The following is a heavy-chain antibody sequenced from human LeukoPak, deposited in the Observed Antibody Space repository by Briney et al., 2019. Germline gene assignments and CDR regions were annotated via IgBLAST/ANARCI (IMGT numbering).Heavy chain of an antibody. Sequence: PGGSLRLTCAASGFTFSSYSMNWVRQAPGKGLEGVSYISSSSSTIYYADSVKGRFTISRDNAKNSLYLQMNSLRADDTAVYYCAKDRYYGNNDHHYESEKWGQGTLVTVSS. CDR3: AKDRYYGNNDHHYESEK. V-gene: IGHV3-48*04. CDR1: GFTFSSYS. CDR2: ISSSSSTI. D-gene: IGHD3-22*01. J-gene: IGHJ4*02.